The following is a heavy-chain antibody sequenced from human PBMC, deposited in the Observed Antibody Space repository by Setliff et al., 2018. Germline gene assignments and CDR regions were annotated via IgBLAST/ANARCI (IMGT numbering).Heavy chain of an antibody. CDR3: ARDSRTTVTYY. CDR1: GYTFTSYG. D-gene: IGHD4-17*01. V-gene: IGHV1-18*01. Sequence: GASVKVSCKASGYTFTSYGISWVRQAPGQGLEWMGWISAYNGNTNYAQKLQGRVTMTTDTSTSTVYMELSSLRSEDTAVYYCARDSRTTVTYYWGQGTLVTVSS. J-gene: IGHJ4*02. CDR2: ISAYNGNT.